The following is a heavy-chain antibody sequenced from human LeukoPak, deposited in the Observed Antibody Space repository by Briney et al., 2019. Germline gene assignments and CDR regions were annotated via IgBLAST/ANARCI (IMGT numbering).Heavy chain of an antibody. Sequence: ESLKISCKGSGYSFTSYWIGWVRQMPGKGPEWMGIIYPGDSDTRYSPSFQGQVTISADKSISTAYLQWSSLKASDTAMYYCARRAGGYYDSSGSGFDPWGQGTLVTVSS. CDR3: ARRAGGYYDSSGSGFDP. J-gene: IGHJ5*02. CDR1: GYSFTSYW. CDR2: IYPGDSDT. V-gene: IGHV5-51*01. D-gene: IGHD3-22*01.